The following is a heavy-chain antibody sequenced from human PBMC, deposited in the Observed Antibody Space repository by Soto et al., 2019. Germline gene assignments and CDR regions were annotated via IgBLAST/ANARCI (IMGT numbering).Heavy chain of an antibody. D-gene: IGHD4-17*01. CDR2: IYPGHSDT. CDR1: GYSFTSYW. CDR3: ARRTSTDYYYYGMDV. J-gene: IGHJ6*02. V-gene: IGHV5-51*01. Sequence: RGESLKISCKGSGYSFTSYWIGWVRQMPGKGLEWMVIIYPGHSDTRYSPSFQGQVTISADKPISTAYLQCSSLKASDTAMYYCARRTSTDYYYYGMDVWGQGTTVTVSS.